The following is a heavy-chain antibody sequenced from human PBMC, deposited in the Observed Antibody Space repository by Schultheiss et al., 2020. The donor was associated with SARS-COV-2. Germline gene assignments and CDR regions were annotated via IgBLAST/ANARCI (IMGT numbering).Heavy chain of an antibody. J-gene: IGHJ4*02. Sequence: GESLKISCTASGVSLSDYSMTWVRQAPGKGLEWLAYIHSSLTPTFYADSVKGRFTISKDNAKNSLSLQMNSLRAEDTAVYYCASTVTTHDYWGQGTLVTVSS. D-gene: IGHD4-17*01. V-gene: IGHV3-48*01. CDR3: ASTVTTHDY. CDR2: IHSSLTPT. CDR1: GVSLSDYS.